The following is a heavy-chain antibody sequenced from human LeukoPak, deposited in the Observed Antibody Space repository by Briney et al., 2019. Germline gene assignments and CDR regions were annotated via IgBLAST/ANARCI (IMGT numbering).Heavy chain of an antibody. V-gene: IGHV4-39*07. CDR2: IYYSGST. J-gene: IGHJ4*02. D-gene: IGHD6-13*01. Sequence: SETLSLTCTVSGGSISSSSYYWGWIRQTPGKGLEWIGSIYYSGSTYYNPSLKSRFTISVDTSKNQFSLKLSSVTAADTAVYYCARDLYSSSWFDYWGQGTLVTVSS. CDR3: ARDLYSSSWFDY. CDR1: GGSISSSSYY.